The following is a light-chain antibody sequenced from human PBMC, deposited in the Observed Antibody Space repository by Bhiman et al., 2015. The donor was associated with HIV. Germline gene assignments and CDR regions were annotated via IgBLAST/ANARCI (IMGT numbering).Light chain of an antibody. J-gene: IGLJ2*01. Sequence: QSALTQPASVSGSPGQSITISCTGTTSDVGNYRLVSWYQQHPGKAPKLILFEVSQRPSGVSNRFSGSKSGNTASLTISGLQAEDEADYYCSSYTSSTGAFGGGTKLTVL. CDR3: SSYTSSTGA. V-gene: IGLV2-14*02. CDR1: TSDVGNYRL. CDR2: EVS.